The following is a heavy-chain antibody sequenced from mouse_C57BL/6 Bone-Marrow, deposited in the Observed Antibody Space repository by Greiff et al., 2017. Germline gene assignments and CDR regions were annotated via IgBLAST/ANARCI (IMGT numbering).Heavy chain of an antibody. CDR2: ISNGGGST. CDR3: ARQREVYYDGFAY. D-gene: IGHD2-4*01. J-gene: IGHJ3*01. CDR1: GFTFSDYY. Sequence: EVHLVESGGGLVQPGGSLKLSCAASGFTFSDYYMYWVRQTPEKRLEWVAYISNGGGSTYYPDTVKGRFTISRDNAKNTLYLQMSRLKSEDTAMYYCARQREVYYDGFAYWGQGTLVTVSA. V-gene: IGHV5-12*01.